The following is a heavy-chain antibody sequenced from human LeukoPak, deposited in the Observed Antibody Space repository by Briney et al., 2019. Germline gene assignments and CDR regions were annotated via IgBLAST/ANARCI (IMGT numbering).Heavy chain of an antibody. V-gene: IGHV1-18*04. J-gene: IGHJ3*02. D-gene: IGHD4-23*01. CDR1: GYTFTDYY. Sequence: ASVKVSCKASGYTFTDYYMHWVRQAPGQGLEWMGWISAYNGSTNYAQNLQGRVTMTTDTSTNTAYMELRSLRSDDTAVYYCARDTTVVTPDAFDIWGQGTMVTVSS. CDR3: ARDTTVVTPDAFDI. CDR2: ISAYNGST.